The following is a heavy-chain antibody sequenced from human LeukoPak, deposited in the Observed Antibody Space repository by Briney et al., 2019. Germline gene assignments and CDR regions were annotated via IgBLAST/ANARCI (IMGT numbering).Heavy chain of an antibody. D-gene: IGHD3-22*01. V-gene: IGHV4-59*01. J-gene: IGHJ6*02. CDR3: ARDPYDSSGHYSMDV. CDR1: GGSISSDY. Sequence: SETLSLTCTVSGGSISSDYWSWIRQPPGKGLEWIGYIYHSGSTNYNPSLKSRVTISVDTSKNQFSLKLSSVTAADTAVYYCARDPYDSSGHYSMDVWGQGTTVTVSS. CDR2: IYHSGST.